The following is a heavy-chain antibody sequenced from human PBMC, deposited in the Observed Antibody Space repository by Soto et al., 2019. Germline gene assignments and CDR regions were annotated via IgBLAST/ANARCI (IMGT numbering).Heavy chain of an antibody. CDR3: ARGTSFDFDDNAYYAH. CDR1: GFTFSNYW. V-gene: IGHV3-7*03. Sequence: EVQLVESGGGLVQPGGSLRLYCAASGFTFSNYWMSWVRQAPGKGLEWVASIKQDGSEKYYVDSVKGRFTISRDNTKNSLYLQMNSLRAEDTAMYYCARGTSFDFDDNAYYAHWGQGTLVTVSS. CDR2: IKQDGSEK. J-gene: IGHJ4*02. D-gene: IGHD3-22*01.